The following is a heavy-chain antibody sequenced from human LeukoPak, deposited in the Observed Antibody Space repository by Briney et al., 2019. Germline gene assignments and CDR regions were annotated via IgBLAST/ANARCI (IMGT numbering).Heavy chain of an antibody. V-gene: IGHV4-34*01. Sequence: PSETLSFTCAVYGGSFSGYYWSWIRQPPGKGLEWIGEINHSGSTNYNPSLKSRVTISVDTSKNQFSLKLSSVTAADTAVYYCARAGSSYYFDYWGQGTLVTVSS. CDR3: ARAGSSYYFDY. J-gene: IGHJ4*02. D-gene: IGHD6-13*01. CDR2: INHSGST. CDR1: GGSFSGYY.